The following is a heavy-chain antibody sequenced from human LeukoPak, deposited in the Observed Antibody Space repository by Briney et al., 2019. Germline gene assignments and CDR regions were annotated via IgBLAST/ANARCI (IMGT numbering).Heavy chain of an antibody. V-gene: IGHV3-53*01. D-gene: IGHD3-16*01. J-gene: IGHJ4*02. CDR1: GFTVSSNY. CDR3: AKDLFGPLDY. CDR2: IYSGGST. Sequence: PGGSLRLSCAASGFTVSSNYMSWVRQAPGKGLEWVSVIYSGGSTYYADSVKGRFTISRDNSKNTLYLQMNSLRAEATAVYYGAKDLFGPLDYWGQGTLVTVSS.